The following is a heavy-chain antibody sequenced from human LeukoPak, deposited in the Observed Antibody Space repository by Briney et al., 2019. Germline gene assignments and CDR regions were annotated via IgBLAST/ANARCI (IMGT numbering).Heavy chain of an antibody. CDR1: GYTFTGHY. CDR3: ARDPGGHNTLYYYMDV. Sequence: ASVKVSCKASGYTFTGHYMHWVRQAPGQGLEWMGWINPNSGGTNYAQKFQGRVTMTRDTSISTVYMELSRLRFDDTAVYYCARDPGGHNTLYYYMDVWGKGTTVTVSS. V-gene: IGHV1-2*02. CDR2: INPNSGGT. J-gene: IGHJ6*03. D-gene: IGHD1-1*01.